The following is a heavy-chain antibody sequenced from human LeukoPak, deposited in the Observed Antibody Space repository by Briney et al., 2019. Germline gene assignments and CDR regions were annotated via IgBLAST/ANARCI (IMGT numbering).Heavy chain of an antibody. CDR3: ARDWAFGAVGLYYFDY. J-gene: IGHJ4*02. Sequence: SVKVSCKASGGTFSSYAISWVRQAPGQGLEWMGGIIPIFGTASYAQKFQGRVTITADESTSTAYMELSSLRSEDTAVYYCARDWAFGAVGLYYFDYWGQGTLVTVSS. CDR2: IIPIFGTA. CDR1: GGTFSSYA. V-gene: IGHV1-69*13. D-gene: IGHD3-10*01.